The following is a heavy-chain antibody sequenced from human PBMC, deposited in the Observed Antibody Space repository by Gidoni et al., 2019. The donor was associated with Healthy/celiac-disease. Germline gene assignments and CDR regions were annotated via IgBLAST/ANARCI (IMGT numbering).Heavy chain of an antibody. CDR1: GYTFTSYY. Sequence: QVQLVQSGAEVKKPGASVKVSCKASGYTFTSYYMHWVRQAPGQGLEWMGIINPSGGSTSYAQKFQGRVTMTRDTSTSTVYMELSSLRSEDTAVYYCARDLLLQRTQNLNYYGMDVWGQGTTVTVSS. V-gene: IGHV1-46*01. CDR2: INPSGGST. D-gene: IGHD2-21*01. CDR3: ARDLLLQRTQNLNYYGMDV. J-gene: IGHJ6*02.